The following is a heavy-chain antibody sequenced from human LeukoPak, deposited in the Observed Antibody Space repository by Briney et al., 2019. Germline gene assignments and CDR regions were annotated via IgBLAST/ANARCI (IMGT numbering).Heavy chain of an antibody. J-gene: IGHJ6*01. CDR3: AKMKGHPLPKYYMDV. Sequence: GGSLRLSCAASGFTFSGFAMSWVRRTPGKGLEWVSGMSGRGDNSLYEDSVKGRFTISRDNSKNTLYLEMNSLRAEDTAIYYCAKMKGHPLPKYYMDVWGQGTTVTVSS. D-gene: IGHD1-26*01. CDR2: MSGRGDNS. V-gene: IGHV3-23*01. CDR1: GFTFSGFA.